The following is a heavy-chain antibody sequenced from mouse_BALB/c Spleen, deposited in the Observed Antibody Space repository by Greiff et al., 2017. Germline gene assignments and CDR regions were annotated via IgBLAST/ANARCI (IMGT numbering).Heavy chain of an antibody. Sequence: EVQGVESGGGLVKPGGSLKLSCAASGFTFSSYAMSWVRQTPEKRLEWVASISSGGSTYYPDSVKGRFTISRDNARNILYLQMSSLRSEDTAMYYCARGGNYYGSSHYFDYWGQGTTLTVSS. J-gene: IGHJ2*01. CDR2: ISSGGST. CDR3: ARGGNYYGSSHYFDY. D-gene: IGHD1-1*01. CDR1: GFTFSSYA. V-gene: IGHV5-6-5*01.